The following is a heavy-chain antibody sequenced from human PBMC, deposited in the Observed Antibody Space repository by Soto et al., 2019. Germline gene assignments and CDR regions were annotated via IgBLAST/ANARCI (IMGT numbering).Heavy chain of an antibody. J-gene: IGHJ4*02. V-gene: IGHV3-66*01. CDR3: ASLPVVTTNQFDY. Sequence: GGSLRLSCAASGFTVSSNYMSWVRQAPGKGLEWVSVIYSSGSTYYADSVKGRFTISRDNAKNTLYLQMNSLRAEDTAVYYCASLPVVTTNQFDYWGQGAQVTVSS. D-gene: IGHD2-21*02. CDR2: IYSSGST. CDR1: GFTVSSNY.